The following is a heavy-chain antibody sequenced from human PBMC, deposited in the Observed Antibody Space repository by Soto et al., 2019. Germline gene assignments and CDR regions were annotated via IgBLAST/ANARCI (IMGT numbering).Heavy chain of an antibody. J-gene: IGHJ5*02. Sequence: GGSVKVSFKACRGTFSSYAISWVRQAPGQGLEWIGGMIPIFGTANYAQKFQVRVTITADKSTSTAYMELSSLRSEDTAVYYCARGRAPTYNWFDPCGQGTLVTVS. CDR2: MIPIFGTA. V-gene: IGHV1-69*06. CDR3: ARGRAPTYNWFDP. CDR1: RGTFSSYA.